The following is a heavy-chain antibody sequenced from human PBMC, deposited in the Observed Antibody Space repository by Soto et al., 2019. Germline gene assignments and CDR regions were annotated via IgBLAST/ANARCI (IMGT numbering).Heavy chain of an antibody. CDR2: INPSGGST. J-gene: IGHJ3*02. CDR3: ARDDYGGNAGDAFDI. Sequence: SVKVSCKASGYTFTSYYMHWVRQAPGQGLEWMGIINPSGGSTSYAQKFQGRVTMTRDTSTSTVYMELSSLRSEDTAVYYCARDDYGGNAGDAFDIWGQGTMVTVSS. CDR1: GYTFTSYY. D-gene: IGHD4-17*01. V-gene: IGHV1-46*01.